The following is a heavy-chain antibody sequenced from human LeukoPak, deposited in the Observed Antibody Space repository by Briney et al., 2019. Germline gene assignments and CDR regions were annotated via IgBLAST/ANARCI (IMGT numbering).Heavy chain of an antibody. D-gene: IGHD6-13*01. CDR1: GYSISSGYF. J-gene: IGHJ4*02. V-gene: IGHV4-38-2*02. CDR3: ARAGHSSSWYWGYYFDY. Sequence: SETLSLTCTVSGYSISSGYFWGWIRQPPGKGLEWIGSIYHSGSTYYNPSLKSRVTISVDTSKNQFSLKLSSVTAADTALYYCARAGHSSSWYWGYYFDYWGQGTLVTVSS. CDR2: IYHSGST.